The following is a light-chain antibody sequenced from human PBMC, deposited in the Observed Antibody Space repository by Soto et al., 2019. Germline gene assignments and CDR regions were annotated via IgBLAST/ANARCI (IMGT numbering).Light chain of an antibody. V-gene: IGKV1-39*01. Sequence: DIQMTQSPSSLSASVGDRVTITCRASQIITTYVNWYQQRPGKAPKLLISDASSLQSGVPSRFSGSGSGTDFTLTINSLQPEDFATYYGRQSYITLLPWTFGQGTKVEVK. CDR1: QIITTY. CDR2: DAS. CDR3: RQSYITLLPWT. J-gene: IGKJ1*01.